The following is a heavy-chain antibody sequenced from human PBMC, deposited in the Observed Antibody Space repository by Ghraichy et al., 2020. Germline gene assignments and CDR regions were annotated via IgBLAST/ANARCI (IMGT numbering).Heavy chain of an antibody. CDR1: GFTFSSYW. V-gene: IGHV3-7*01. CDR2: IKQDGSEK. D-gene: IGHD6-13*01. Sequence: GGSLRLSCAASGFTFSSYWMSWVRQAPGKGLEWVANIKQDGSEKYYVDSVKGRFTISRDNAKNSLYLQMNSLRAEDTAVYYCARSSRQQQLSRYYIDYWGQGTLVTVYS. J-gene: IGHJ4*02. CDR3: ARSSRQQQLSRYYIDY.